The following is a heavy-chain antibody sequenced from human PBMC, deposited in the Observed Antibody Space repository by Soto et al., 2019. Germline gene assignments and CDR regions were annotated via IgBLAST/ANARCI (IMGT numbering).Heavy chain of an antibody. CDR1: GGSINTATHS. CDR3: ARGGGVTTTGDDY. V-gene: IGHV4-30-2*01. CDR2: IYHSGST. J-gene: IGHJ4*02. Sequence: QLQLQESGSGLVKPSQTLSLTCAVSGGSINTATHSWSWIRQPPGKGLEWIGYIYHSGSTYYNPCGKGRVTISIATANNQFSLRLSCVTAADTAVYYCARGGGVTTTGDDYWGQGILVTVSS. D-gene: IGHD4-4*01.